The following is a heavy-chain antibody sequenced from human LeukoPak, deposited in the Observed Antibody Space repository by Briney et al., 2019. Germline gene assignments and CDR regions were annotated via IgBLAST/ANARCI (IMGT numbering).Heavy chain of an antibody. CDR3: ARVLAGTGEDY. Sequence: ASVNVSCKASGYTFTSYYTHWVRQAPGQGLEWMGIINPSGGSTSYAQKFQGRVTITTDESTSTAYMELSSLRSEDTAVYYCARVLAGTGEDYWGQGTLITVSS. CDR1: GYTFTSYY. J-gene: IGHJ4*02. V-gene: IGHV1-46*01. CDR2: INPSGGST. D-gene: IGHD6-13*01.